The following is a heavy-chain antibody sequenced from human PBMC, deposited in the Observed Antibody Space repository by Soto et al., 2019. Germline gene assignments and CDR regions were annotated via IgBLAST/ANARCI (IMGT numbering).Heavy chain of an antibody. D-gene: IGHD3-10*01. CDR2: MNPNSGNT. Sequence: ASVKVSCKASGYTFTSYEINWVRQATGQGFEYLGWMNPNSGNTGYVKKFQGRVTMTRDTSMSTAYMELSSLQSEDTAVYYCAANVLTTTVRGVLTPETDAFDIWGQGTMVTVSS. V-gene: IGHV1-8*01. CDR1: GYTFTSYE. CDR3: AANVLTTTVRGVLTPETDAFDI. J-gene: IGHJ3*02.